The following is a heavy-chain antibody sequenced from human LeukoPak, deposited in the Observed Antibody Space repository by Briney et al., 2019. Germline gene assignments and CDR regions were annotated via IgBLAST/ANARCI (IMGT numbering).Heavy chain of an antibody. J-gene: IGHJ4*02. Sequence: SETLSLTCTVSGGSISRYYWSWIRQPPGKGLEWIGYIYYSGSTNYNPSLKSRVTISVDTSKNQFSLKLSSVTAADTAVYYCARRSQGGNWDYWGQGTLVTVSS. CDR1: GGSISRYY. D-gene: IGHD4-23*01. V-gene: IGHV4-59*08. CDR3: ARRSQGGNWDY. CDR2: IYYSGST.